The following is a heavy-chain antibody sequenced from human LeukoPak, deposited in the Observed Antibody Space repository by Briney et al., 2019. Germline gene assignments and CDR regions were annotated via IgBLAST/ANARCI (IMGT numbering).Heavy chain of an antibody. J-gene: IGHJ6*03. CDR2: ISGSGGST. V-gene: IGHV3-23*01. CDR1: GFTFSSHA. Sequence: GGPLRLSCAASGFTFSSHAMSWVRQAPGKGLEWVSAISGSGGSTYYADSVKGRFTISRDNSKNTLYLQMNSLRAEDTAVYYCATTHYYYYYMDVWGKGTTVTVSS. CDR3: ATTHYYYYYMDV.